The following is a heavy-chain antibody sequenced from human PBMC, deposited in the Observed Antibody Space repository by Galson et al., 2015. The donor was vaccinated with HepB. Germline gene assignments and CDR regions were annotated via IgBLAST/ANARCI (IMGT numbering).Heavy chain of an antibody. CDR1: GFTFSNAW. CDR3: TTGVWVGATFHY. D-gene: IGHD1-26*01. J-gene: IGHJ4*02. V-gene: IGHV3-15*01. Sequence: SLRLSCAASGFTFSNAWMSWVRQAPGKGLEWVGRIKSETDGGTTDYAAPVKGRFTISRDDSKNTLYLQMNSLKTEDTAVYYCTTGVWVGATFHYWGQGTLVTVSS. CDR2: IKSETDGGTT.